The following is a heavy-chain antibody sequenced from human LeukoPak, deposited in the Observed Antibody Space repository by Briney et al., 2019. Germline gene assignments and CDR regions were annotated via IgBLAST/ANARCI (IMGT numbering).Heavy chain of an antibody. CDR1: GFTFSSYS. D-gene: IGHD3-10*01. Sequence: PGGSLRLSCAASGFTFSSYSMNWVRQAPGKGLEWVSSLSSSSSYIFYADSVKGRFTISRDNSKNTLYLQMNSLRAEDTAVYYCARDRDYGSGSYPTNYGMDVWGQGTTVTVSS. CDR3: ARDRDYGSGSYPTNYGMDV. J-gene: IGHJ6*02. CDR2: LSSSSSYI. V-gene: IGHV3-21*01.